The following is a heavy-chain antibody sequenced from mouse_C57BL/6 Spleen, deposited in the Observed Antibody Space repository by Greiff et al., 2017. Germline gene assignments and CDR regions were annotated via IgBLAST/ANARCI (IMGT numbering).Heavy chain of an antibody. D-gene: IGHD1-1*01. Sequence: QVQLKQSGAELARPGASVKLSCKASGYTFTSYGISWVKQRTGQGLEWIGEIYPRSGNTYYNEKFKGKATLTADKSSSTAYMELRSLTSEDSAVYFCARGATVDWFAYWGQGTLVTVSA. CDR2: IYPRSGNT. CDR1: GYTFTSYG. J-gene: IGHJ3*01. CDR3: ARGATVDWFAY. V-gene: IGHV1-81*01.